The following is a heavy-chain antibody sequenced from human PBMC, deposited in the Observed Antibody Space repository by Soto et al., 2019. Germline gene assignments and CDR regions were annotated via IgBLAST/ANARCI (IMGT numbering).Heavy chain of an antibody. Sequence: GGSLRLSCAASGLTFSSYSMNWVRQAPGKGLEWVSSISSSSSYIYYADSVKGRFTISRDNAKNSLYLQMNSLRAEDTAVYYCAKDLEAVVGVFDYWGQGTLVTVSS. CDR2: ISSSSSYI. V-gene: IGHV3-21*01. CDR1: GLTFSSYS. CDR3: AKDLEAVVGVFDY. D-gene: IGHD1-26*01. J-gene: IGHJ4*02.